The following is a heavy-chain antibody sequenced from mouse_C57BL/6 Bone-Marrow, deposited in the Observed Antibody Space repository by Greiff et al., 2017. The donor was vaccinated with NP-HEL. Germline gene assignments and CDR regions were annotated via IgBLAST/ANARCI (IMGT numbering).Heavy chain of an antibody. CDR2: IRNKANGYTT. CDR1: GFTFTDYY. CDR3: ARSIYYDYADYPFYAMDY. J-gene: IGHJ4*01. V-gene: IGHV7-3*01. D-gene: IGHD2-4*01. Sequence: EVKVVESGGGLVQPGGSLSLSCAASGFTFTDYYMSWVRQPPGKALEWLGFIRNKANGYTTAYSASVQGRFTISRANSQSFLYLQMNALRAEDSATYYCARSIYYDYADYPFYAMDYWGQGTAVTVSS.